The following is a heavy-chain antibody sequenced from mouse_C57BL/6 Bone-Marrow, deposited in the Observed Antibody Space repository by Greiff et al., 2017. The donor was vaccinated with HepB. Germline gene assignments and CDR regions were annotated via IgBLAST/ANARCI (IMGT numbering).Heavy chain of an antibody. CDR2: IDPSDSET. J-gene: IGHJ2*01. CDR1: GYTFTSYW. Sequence: QVQLQQPGAELVRPGSSVKLSCKASGYTFTSYWMHWVKQRPIQGLEWIGNIDPSDSETHYNQKFKDKATLTVDKSSSTDYMQLSSLTSEDSAVYYCARWYYGSSYYFDYWGQGTTLTVSS. CDR3: ARWYYGSSYYFDY. V-gene: IGHV1-52*01. D-gene: IGHD1-1*01.